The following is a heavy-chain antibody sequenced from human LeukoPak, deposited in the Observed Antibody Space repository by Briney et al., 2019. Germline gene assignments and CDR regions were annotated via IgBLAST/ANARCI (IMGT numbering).Heavy chain of an antibody. CDR3: ARDESAGDFWSGYFFDY. CDR2: ISWNSNNI. J-gene: IGHJ4*02. CDR1: GFTFDDYA. Sequence: PGRSLRLSCAASGFTFDDYAMHWVRQAPGKGLEWVSGISWNSNNIGYADSVKGRFTISRDNAKNSLYLQMNSLRAEDTAVYYCARDESAGDFWSGYFFDYWGQGTLVTVSS. D-gene: IGHD3-3*01. V-gene: IGHV3-9*01.